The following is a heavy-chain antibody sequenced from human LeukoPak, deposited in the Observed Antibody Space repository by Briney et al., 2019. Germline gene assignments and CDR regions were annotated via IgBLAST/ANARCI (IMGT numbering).Heavy chain of an antibody. J-gene: IGHJ4*02. CDR1: GFTFTTFG. CDR3: AKINNDDDY. CDR2: ISPDGNIE. Sequence: PGRSLRLSCAASGFTFTTFGIHWVRQAPGKGLEWVAAISPDGNIEYYTDSVKGRFTISRDNSKNMIYLQMNSLRGEDSAVCYCAKINNDDDYWGQGTLVTVSS. V-gene: IGHV3-30*18. D-gene: IGHD1/OR15-1a*01.